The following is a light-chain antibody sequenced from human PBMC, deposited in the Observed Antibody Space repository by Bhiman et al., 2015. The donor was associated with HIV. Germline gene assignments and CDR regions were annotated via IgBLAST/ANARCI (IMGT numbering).Light chain of an antibody. CDR2: DVT. V-gene: IGLV2-14*03. CDR3: SSYTSSSTYV. CDR1: SSDVGRYNY. J-gene: IGLJ1*01. Sequence: QSALPQPASVSGSPGQSITISCTGTSSDVGRYNYVSWYQQHPDKAPKLMIYDVTKRPSGVSDRFSGSKSGNTASLTISGLQAEDEADYYCSSYTSSSTYVFGTGTKVTVL.